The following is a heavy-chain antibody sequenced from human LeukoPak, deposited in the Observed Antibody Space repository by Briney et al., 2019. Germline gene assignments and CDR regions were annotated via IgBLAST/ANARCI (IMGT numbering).Heavy chain of an antibody. J-gene: IGHJ4*02. V-gene: IGHV3-48*03. CDR1: GFTFSRYE. D-gene: IGHD4-17*01. Sequence: GGSLRLSCAASGFTFSRYELNWVRQAPGKGLEWVSYISSSGSIIYYADSVKGRFTISRDNAKNSLYLQMNSLRAEDTAIYYCARDLGMTDADYVSYFDYWGQGTLVTVSS. CDR3: ARDLGMTDADYVSYFDY. CDR2: ISSSGSII.